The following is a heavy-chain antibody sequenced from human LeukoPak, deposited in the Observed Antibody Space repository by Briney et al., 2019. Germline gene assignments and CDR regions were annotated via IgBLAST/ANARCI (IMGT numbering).Heavy chain of an antibody. Sequence: SETLSLTCTVSGYSISSGYYWGWIRQPPGKGLEWIGNIYHSGSTYYNPSLKSRVTISVDTSKNQFSLKLSSVTAADTAVYYCARIEAVTRGYNHAYYFDYWGQGTLVTVSS. V-gene: IGHV4-38-2*02. J-gene: IGHJ4*02. CDR1: GYSISSGYY. CDR2: IYHSGST. CDR3: ARIEAVTRGYNHAYYFDY. D-gene: IGHD5-18*01.